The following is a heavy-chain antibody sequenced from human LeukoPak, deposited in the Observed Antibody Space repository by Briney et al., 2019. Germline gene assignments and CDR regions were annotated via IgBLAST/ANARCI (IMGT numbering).Heavy chain of an antibody. CDR3: AHRPSLYCSSTRCYHEFDY. CDR2: IYWNDDK. D-gene: IGHD2-2*01. Sequence: SGPTLANPTQTLTLTCTFSGFSLSTRGVGVGWIRQPPGKPLQCLALIYWNDDKRYSPSLESRLTITKDTAKKQVVLTMTNMDPVDTATYYCAHRPSLYCSSTRCYHEFDYWGQGTLVTVSS. J-gene: IGHJ4*02. V-gene: IGHV2-5*01. CDR1: GFSLSTRGVG.